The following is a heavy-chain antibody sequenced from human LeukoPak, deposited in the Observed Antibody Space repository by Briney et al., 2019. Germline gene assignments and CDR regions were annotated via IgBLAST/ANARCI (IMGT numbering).Heavy chain of an antibody. Sequence: GSLRLSCAASGFTFSSYVMHWVRQAPGKGLEWVAVTSYDGSNKYYADSAKGRFTISRDNSKNTLYLQMNSLRAEDTAVYYCARRPDSLGAFDIWGQGTMVTVSS. CDR2: TSYDGSNK. J-gene: IGHJ3*02. V-gene: IGHV3-30-3*01. CDR1: GFTFSSYV. D-gene: IGHD7-27*01. CDR3: ARRPDSLGAFDI.